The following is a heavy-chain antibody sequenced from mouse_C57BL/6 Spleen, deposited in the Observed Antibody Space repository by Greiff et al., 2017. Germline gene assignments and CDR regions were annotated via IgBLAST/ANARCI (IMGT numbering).Heavy chain of an antibody. CDR2: IDPETGGT. J-gene: IGHJ2*01. CDR1: GYTFTDYE. Sequence: QVQLKESGAELVRPGASVTLSCKASGYTFTDYEMHWVKQTPVHGLEWIGAIDPETGGTAYNQKFKGKAILTADKSSSTAYMELRSLTSEDSAVYYCTRKDFYYGSSYGYYFDYWGQGTTLTVSS. D-gene: IGHD1-1*01. CDR3: TRKDFYYGSSYGYYFDY. V-gene: IGHV1-15*01.